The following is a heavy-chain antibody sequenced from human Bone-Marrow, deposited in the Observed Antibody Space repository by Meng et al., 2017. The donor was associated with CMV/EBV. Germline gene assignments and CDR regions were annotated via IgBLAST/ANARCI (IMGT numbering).Heavy chain of an antibody. D-gene: IGHD1-7*01. CDR3: ARDKGGTTWGAGNYYGMDV. CDR1: GFTVSSNY. J-gene: IGHJ6*02. V-gene: IGHV3-66*02. CDR2: IYSGGST. Sequence: GESLKISCAASGFTVSSNYMSWVRQAPGKGLEWVSVIYSGGSTYYADSVKGRFTISRDNSKNTLYLQMNSLRAEDTAVYYCARDKGGTTWGAGNYYGMDVWGQGTTVTVSS.